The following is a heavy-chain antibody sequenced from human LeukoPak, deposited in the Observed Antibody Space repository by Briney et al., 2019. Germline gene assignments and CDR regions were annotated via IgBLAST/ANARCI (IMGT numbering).Heavy chain of an antibody. CDR1: GFTFSTFG. J-gene: IGHJ1*01. CDR3: ARGGDDSSGYFQH. Sequence: AGSLRLSCAASGFTFSTFGMQWVRQAPGKGLEWVAVIWYDGSNKYYADSVKGRFTISRDNSKNTLYLQMDSLRAEDTAVYYCARGGDDSSGYFQHWGQGTLVTVSS. CDR2: IWYDGSNK. V-gene: IGHV3-33*01. D-gene: IGHD3-22*01.